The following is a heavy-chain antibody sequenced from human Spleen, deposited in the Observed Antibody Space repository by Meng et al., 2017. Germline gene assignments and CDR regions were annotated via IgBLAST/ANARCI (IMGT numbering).Heavy chain of an antibody. CDR1: HYTSATYG. D-gene: IGHD6-19*01. CDR2: FVSNADT. Sequence: QAQLLQSGAEVKRPGASVWVSCKASHYTSATYGISWFRQAPGQGLEWVGWFVSNADTYPAQKFQGRVTMTRDTHTSTDFLELRSLRSDDTAVYYCARDPSNTSGWYAYSDYWGQGTLVTVSS. CDR3: ARDPSNTSGWYAYSDY. V-gene: IGHV1-18*01. J-gene: IGHJ4*02.